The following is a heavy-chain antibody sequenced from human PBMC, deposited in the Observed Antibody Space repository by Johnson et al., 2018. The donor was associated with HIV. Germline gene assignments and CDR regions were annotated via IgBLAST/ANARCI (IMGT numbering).Heavy chain of an antibody. CDR2: IYSGGST. CDR1: GFTVSSNY. V-gene: IGHV3-53*01. Sequence: VQLVESGGGLIQPGGSLRLSCAASGFTVSSNYMSWVRQAPGKGLEWVSVIYSGGSTYYADSVKGRFTITRDNAKNALYVQMNSLRAEDTAVYYCARDRGGPVRDDAFDIWGQGTMVTVSS. J-gene: IGHJ3*02. D-gene: IGHD3-10*01. CDR3: ARDRGGPVRDDAFDI.